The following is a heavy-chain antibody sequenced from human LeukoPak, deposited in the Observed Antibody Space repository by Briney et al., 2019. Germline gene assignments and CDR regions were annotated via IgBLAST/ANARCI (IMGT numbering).Heavy chain of an antibody. CDR2: ISSSSSTI. CDR3: ARDPLPPPPFGIVVFPGWFDP. D-gene: IGHD3-22*01. J-gene: IGHJ5*02. CDR1: GFTFSSYS. Sequence: GGSLRLSCAASGFTFSSYSMNWVRQAPGKGLEWVSYISSSSSTIYYADSVRGRFTISRDNAKNSLYLQMNSLRAEDTAVYYCARDPLPPPPFGIVVFPGWFDPWGQGTLVTVSS. V-gene: IGHV3-48*04.